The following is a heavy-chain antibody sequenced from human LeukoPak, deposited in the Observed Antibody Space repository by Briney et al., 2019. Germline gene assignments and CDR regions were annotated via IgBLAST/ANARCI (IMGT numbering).Heavy chain of an antibody. CDR2: IYYSGST. D-gene: IGHD6-13*01. J-gene: IGHJ4*02. V-gene: IGHV4-39*01. Sequence: SETLSLTCTVSGGSISSSSYYWGWIRQPPGKGLEWIGSIYYSGSTYYNPSLKSRVTISVDTSKNQFSLKLSSVTAADTAVYYCARQEYSSSRYIWGRGLDVEGPSIDYWGQGTLVTVSS. CDR3: ARQEYSSSRYIWGRGLDVEGPSIDY. CDR1: GGSISSSSYY.